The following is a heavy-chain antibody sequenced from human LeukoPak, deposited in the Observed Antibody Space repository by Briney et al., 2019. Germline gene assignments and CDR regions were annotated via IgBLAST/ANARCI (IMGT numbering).Heavy chain of an antibody. CDR1: GYTFTGYY. CDR2: INPNSGGT. J-gene: IGHJ4*02. V-gene: IGHV1-2*02. CDR3: ARGLIYYDSSGSGY. Sequence: ASVKVSCKASGYTFTGYYMHWVRQAPGQGLEWIGWINPNSGGTNYAQKFQDRVTMTRDTSISTVYMELSSLRSDDTAVYYCARGLIYYDSSGSGYWGQGTLVTVSS. D-gene: IGHD3-22*01.